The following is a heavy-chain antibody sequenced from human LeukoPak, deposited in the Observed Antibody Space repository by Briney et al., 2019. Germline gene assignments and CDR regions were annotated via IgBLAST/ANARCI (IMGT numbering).Heavy chain of an antibody. Sequence: ASVKVSCKASGYTFTGYYMHWVRQAPGQGLEWMGWINPNSGGTTYAQEFQGRVTMTRDTSISTAYVELSRLRSDDTAVYYCARSIAAAPAYGMDVWGQGTTVTVSS. CDR3: ARSIAAAPAYGMDV. J-gene: IGHJ6*02. CDR2: INPNSGGT. D-gene: IGHD6-13*01. V-gene: IGHV1-2*02. CDR1: GYTFTGYY.